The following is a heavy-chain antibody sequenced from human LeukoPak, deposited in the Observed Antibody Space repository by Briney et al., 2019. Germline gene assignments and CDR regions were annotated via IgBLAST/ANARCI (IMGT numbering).Heavy chain of an antibody. CDR1: GYTFTSYG. Sequence: GASVKVSCKASGYTFTSYGISWVRQAPGQGLEWMGWISAYNGNTNYAQKLQGRVTMTTDTSTSTAYMELRSLRSDDTAVYYCARAGYSSGWYFSYYYYYYMDVWGKGTTVTVSS. D-gene: IGHD6-19*01. J-gene: IGHJ6*03. V-gene: IGHV1-18*01. CDR3: ARAGYSSGWYFSYYYYYYMDV. CDR2: ISAYNGNT.